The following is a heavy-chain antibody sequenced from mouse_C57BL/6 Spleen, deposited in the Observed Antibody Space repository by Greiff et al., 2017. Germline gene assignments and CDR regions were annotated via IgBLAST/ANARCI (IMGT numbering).Heavy chain of an antibody. Sequence: EVQLQQSGPELVKPGASVKISCKASGYTFTDYFMNWVKQSHGKRLEWIGDINPNNGGTSYNQKFKGKATLPVDKSSSTAYMELRSLTSEDSAVYYDASLYGSRLGYYDVGGTGTTVTVSS. D-gene: IGHD1-1*01. CDR1: GYTFTDYF. J-gene: IGHJ1*03. V-gene: IGHV1-26*01. CDR2: INPNNGGT. CDR3: ASLYGSRLGYYDV.